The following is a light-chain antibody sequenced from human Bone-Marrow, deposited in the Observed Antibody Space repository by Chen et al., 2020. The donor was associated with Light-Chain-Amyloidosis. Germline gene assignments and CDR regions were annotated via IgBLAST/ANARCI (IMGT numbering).Light chain of an antibody. Sequence: SYVLTQPSSVSVAPGQTATIACGGNNIGSTSVNWYQQTPGQARLLVVYDDSDRPSGIPERLSGFNSENTATLTISRVEAGDEADYYCQVWDRSSDRPVFGGGTKLTVL. V-gene: IGLV3-21*02. CDR3: QVWDRSSDRPV. J-gene: IGLJ3*02. CDR1: NIGSTS. CDR2: DDS.